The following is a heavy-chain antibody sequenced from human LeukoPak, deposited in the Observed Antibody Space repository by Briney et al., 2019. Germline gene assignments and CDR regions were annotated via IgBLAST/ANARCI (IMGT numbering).Heavy chain of an antibody. J-gene: IGHJ4*02. CDR2: ITGSGDYT. Sequence: QTGGSLRLSCAASGFTFGIYAMTWVRQAPGKGLEWVSAITGSGDYTYYTDSVEGRVTISRDNSKNTVYLQMNSLRVEDTAVYYCAKDRRGVFDFWGQGTLVTVSS. CDR3: AKDRRGVFDF. D-gene: IGHD3-10*01. CDR1: GFTFGIYA. V-gene: IGHV3-23*01.